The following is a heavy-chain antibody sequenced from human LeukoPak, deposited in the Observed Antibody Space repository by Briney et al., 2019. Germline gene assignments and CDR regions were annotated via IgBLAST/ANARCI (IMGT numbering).Heavy chain of an antibody. D-gene: IGHD6-19*01. CDR1: GYTFTTYY. V-gene: IGHV1-46*01. CDR2: INLSGGTT. CDR3: ASHSSGWQQTYFDY. Sequence: RASVKVSCTASGYTFTTYYIHWVRQAPGQGLEWMGRINLSGGTTTYAQKFQGRVTMTRDTSTSTVHMELSSLRSEDTAAYYCASHSSGWQQTYFDYWGQGTLVTVSS. J-gene: IGHJ4*02.